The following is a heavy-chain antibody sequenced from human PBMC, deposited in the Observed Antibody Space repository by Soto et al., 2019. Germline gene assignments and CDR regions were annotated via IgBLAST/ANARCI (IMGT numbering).Heavy chain of an antibody. D-gene: IGHD3-22*01. CDR1: GFTFSNAW. V-gene: IGHV3-15*07. Sequence: GGSLRLSCAASGFTFSNAWMNWVRQAPGKGLEWVGRIKSKTDGGTTDYAAPGKGRFTISRDDSKNTLYLQMNSLKTEDTAVYYCATDCLGSGYYDIRGDFYYYYGMDVWGQGTTVTVSS. J-gene: IGHJ6*02. CDR3: ATDCLGSGYYDIRGDFYYYYGMDV. CDR2: IKSKTDGGTT.